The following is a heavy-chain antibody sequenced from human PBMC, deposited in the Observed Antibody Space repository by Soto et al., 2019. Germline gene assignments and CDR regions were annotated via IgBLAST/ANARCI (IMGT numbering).Heavy chain of an antibody. CDR3: ALGGCSGGSCYSADWFDP. V-gene: IGHV4-31*03. J-gene: IGHJ5*02. CDR1: GGSISSGGYY. CDR2: IYYSGST. D-gene: IGHD2-15*01. Sequence: QVQLQESGPGLVKPSQTLSLTCTVSGGSISSGGYYWSWIRQHPGKGLGWIGYIYYSGSTYYNPSLKSRLNISVDTSKNQFSLKLSSVTAADTAVYYCALGGCSGGSCYSADWFDPWGQGTLVTVSS.